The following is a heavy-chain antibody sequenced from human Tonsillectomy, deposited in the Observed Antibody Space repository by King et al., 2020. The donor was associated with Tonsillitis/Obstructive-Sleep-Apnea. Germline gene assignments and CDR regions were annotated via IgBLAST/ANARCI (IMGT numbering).Heavy chain of an antibody. CDR1: GFTFGDYA. D-gene: IGHD5-18*01. J-gene: IGHJ3*01. CDR2: IRSKAYGGTT. CDR3: TRVRGYSYGHDALDL. V-gene: IGHV3-49*04. Sequence: VQLVESGGGLVQPGRSLRLSCTASGFTFGDYAMSWVRQAPGKGLEWVGFIRSKAYGGTTEYAASVKGRFTISRDDSKSIAYLQMKSLKTEDTAVYYCTRVRGYSYGHDALDLWGQGTMVTVSS.